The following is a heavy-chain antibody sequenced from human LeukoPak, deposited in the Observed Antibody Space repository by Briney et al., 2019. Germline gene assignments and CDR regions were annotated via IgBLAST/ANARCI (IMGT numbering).Heavy chain of an antibody. V-gene: IGHV1-69*13. CDR2: IIPIFGTA. CDR3: ARVQLSPYYGDYVDY. Sequence: SVKVSCKASGGTFISYAISWVRQAPGQGLEWMGGIIPIFGTANYAQKFQGRVTITADESTSTAYMELSSLRSEDTAVYYCARVQLSPYYGDYVDYWGQGTLVTVSS. J-gene: IGHJ4*02. CDR1: GGTFISYA. D-gene: IGHD4-17*01.